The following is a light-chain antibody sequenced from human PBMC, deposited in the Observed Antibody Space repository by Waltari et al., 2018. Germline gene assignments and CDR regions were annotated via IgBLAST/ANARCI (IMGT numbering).Light chain of an antibody. J-gene: IGLJ3*02. Sequence: TATITCSGDKLGNTYVSWYQQPSGQPPLLVIYEDSRRPSGIPERFSGDNSGNTATLTIGDTQSVDEADYFCQARGNNDVVFGGGTKLTVL. CDR2: EDS. V-gene: IGLV3-1*01. CDR3: QARGNNDVV. CDR1: KLGNTY.